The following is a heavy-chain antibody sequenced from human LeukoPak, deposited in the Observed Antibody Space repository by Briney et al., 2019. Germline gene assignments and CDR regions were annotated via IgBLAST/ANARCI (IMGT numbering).Heavy chain of an antibody. J-gene: IGHJ6*02. Sequence: GGSLRLSCAASGFIFSSYAMSWVRQAPGKGLEWVSAISGSGGSTYYADSVKGRFTISRDNSKNTLYLQMNSLRAEDTAVYYCAKDRKWLRSNGYYGMDVWGQGTTVTVSS. D-gene: IGHD5-12*01. CDR2: ISGSGGST. V-gene: IGHV3-23*01. CDR1: GFIFSSYA. CDR3: AKDRKWLRSNGYYGMDV.